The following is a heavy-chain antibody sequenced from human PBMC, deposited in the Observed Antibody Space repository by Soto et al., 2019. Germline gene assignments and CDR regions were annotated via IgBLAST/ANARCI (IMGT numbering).Heavy chain of an antibody. CDR3: ARARHASGSSFGY. CDR2: IYYSGNT. CDR1: GGSISSSSYY. D-gene: IGHD3-10*01. Sequence: SETLSLTCTVSGGSISSSSYYWGWIRQPPGKGLEWIGSIYYSGNTYYNPSPKSRLTISLDTSKNQFALKMNSVTAADTAMYYCARARHASGSSFGYWGQGSWSPSPQ. J-gene: IGHJ4*02. V-gene: IGHV4-39*06.